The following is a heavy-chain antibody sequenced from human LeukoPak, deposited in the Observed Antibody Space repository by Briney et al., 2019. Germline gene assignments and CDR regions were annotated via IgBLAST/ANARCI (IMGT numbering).Heavy chain of an antibody. CDR2: INPTIVGT. CDR3: ASAPRYDDLLDCYYYMDV. Sequence: GASVKVSCKASGYTSTNFSIHWVGQAPRQGREWMGWINPTIVGTTYAPKFQGRVTMTRDTSISTAYMELSRLKSDGTAVYYCASAPRYDDLLDCYYYMDVWGKGTTVTVSS. CDR1: GYTSTNFS. J-gene: IGHJ6*03. V-gene: IGHV1-2*02. D-gene: IGHD3-3*01.